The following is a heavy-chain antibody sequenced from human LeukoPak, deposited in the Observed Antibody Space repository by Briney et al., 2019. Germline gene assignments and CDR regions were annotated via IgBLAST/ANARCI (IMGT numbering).Heavy chain of an antibody. CDR2: IYYSGST. Sequence: KPSETLSLTCTVSGGSINSYYWSWIRQPPGKGLEWIGYIYYSGSTKYNPSLMSRVTISIETSERQFSLNLSSVTAADTAAYYCARHVTVTYDAFDVWGQGAMVTVSS. V-gene: IGHV4-59*08. J-gene: IGHJ3*01. D-gene: IGHD4-11*01. CDR3: ARHVTVTYDAFDV. CDR1: GGSINSYY.